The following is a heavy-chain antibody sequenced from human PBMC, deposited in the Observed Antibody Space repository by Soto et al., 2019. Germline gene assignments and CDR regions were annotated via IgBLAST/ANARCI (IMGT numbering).Heavy chain of an antibody. Sequence: SETLSLTCTVSGGSISSSSYYWGWIRQPPGKGLEWIGSIYYSGSTYYNPSLKSRVTISVDTSKNQFSLKLSSVTAADTAVYYCARHGYSSSWYDVRVYFQHWGQGTLVTVSS. CDR2: IYYSGST. D-gene: IGHD6-13*01. J-gene: IGHJ1*01. CDR1: GGSISSSSYY. CDR3: ARHGYSSSWYDVRVYFQH. V-gene: IGHV4-39*01.